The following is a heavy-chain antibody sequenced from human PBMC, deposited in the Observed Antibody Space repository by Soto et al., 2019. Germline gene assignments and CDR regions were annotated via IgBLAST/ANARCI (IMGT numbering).Heavy chain of an antibody. CDR1: GYTFTNYY. CDR2: INPGGVST. Sequence: GASVKVSCKASGYTFTNYYMHWVRQAPGQGLEWMGIINPGGVSTTYAQKFWGRVTMTKDTSTSTVFMELSSLRSEDTAVYYCARGLITAAGTPLSHWGQGTLVTVSS. J-gene: IGHJ4*02. V-gene: IGHV1-46*01. CDR3: ARGLITAAGTPLSH. D-gene: IGHD6-13*01.